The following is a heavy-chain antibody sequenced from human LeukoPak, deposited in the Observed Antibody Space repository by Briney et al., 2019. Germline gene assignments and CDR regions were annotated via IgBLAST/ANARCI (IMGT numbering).Heavy chain of an antibody. V-gene: IGHV4-59*01. CDR3: ARERDGYRGLFDY. CDR2: IYYSGST. J-gene: IGHJ4*02. Sequence: SETLSLTCTVSGGSISSYYWSWIRQPPGKGLEWIGYIYYSGSTNYNPSLKSRVTISVDTSKDQFSLKLSSVTAADTAVYYCARERDGYRGLFDYWGQGTLVTVSS. CDR1: GGSISSYY. D-gene: IGHD5-24*01.